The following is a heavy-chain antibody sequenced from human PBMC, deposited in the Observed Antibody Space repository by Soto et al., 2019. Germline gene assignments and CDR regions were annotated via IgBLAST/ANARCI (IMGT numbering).Heavy chain of an antibody. Sequence: GGSLRLSCAASGFTFSSYAMSWVRQAPGKGLEWVSAISGSGGSTYYADSVKGRFTISRDNSKNTLYLQMNSLRAEDTAVYYCAKESYDILTGYYRGHYFDYWGQGTLVTVSS. CDR1: GFTFSSYA. CDR3: AKESYDILTGYYRGHYFDY. J-gene: IGHJ4*02. CDR2: ISGSGGST. V-gene: IGHV3-23*01. D-gene: IGHD3-9*01.